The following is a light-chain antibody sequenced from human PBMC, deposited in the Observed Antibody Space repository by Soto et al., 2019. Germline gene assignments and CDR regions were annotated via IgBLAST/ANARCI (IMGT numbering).Light chain of an antibody. CDR2: AVT. J-gene: IGLJ2*01. CDR3: SSFTISTTLL. Sequence: QSALTQPASVSGSPGQSITISCTGTATDVGAYNYVSWYQQHPGRAPKLIIYAVTDRPSGVADRFSGSKSGDTASLTISGLQAEDEAHYYCSSFTISTTLLFGGST. CDR1: ATDVGAYNY. V-gene: IGLV2-14*01.